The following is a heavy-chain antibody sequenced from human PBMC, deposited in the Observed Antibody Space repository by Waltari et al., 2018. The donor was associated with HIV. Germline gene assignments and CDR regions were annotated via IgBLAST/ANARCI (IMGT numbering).Heavy chain of an antibody. J-gene: IGHJ4*02. CDR1: RATSSSFI. CDR2: VSSNKSTI. V-gene: IGHV3-48*01. CDR3: ARDPRGRQLPYYFDY. D-gene: IGHD5-18*01. Sequence: EVQLLQSGGGWVQPGRPLRLSRPASRATSSSFIINWLRQAPGKGLEGVSYVSSNKSTIYCADSVKGRFNNSRDNAKNSLYLQINSLRAEDTAVYYCARDPRGRQLPYYFDYWGQGTLVTVSS.